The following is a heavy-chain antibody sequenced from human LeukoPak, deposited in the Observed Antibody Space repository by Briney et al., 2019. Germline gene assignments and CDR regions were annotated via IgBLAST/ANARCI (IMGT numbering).Heavy chain of an antibody. CDR3: ARSLSTYGDYNY. V-gene: IGHV1-8*01. D-gene: IGHD4-17*01. CDR2: MNPNSDNT. J-gene: IGHJ4*02. CDR1: GYTFTSYD. Sequence: ASVKVSCKASGYTFTSYDINWVRQATGQGLEWMGWMNPNSDNTGYAQKFQGRVTMTRNTSISTAYMELSSLRSEDTAVYYCARSLSTYGDYNYWGQGTLVTVSS.